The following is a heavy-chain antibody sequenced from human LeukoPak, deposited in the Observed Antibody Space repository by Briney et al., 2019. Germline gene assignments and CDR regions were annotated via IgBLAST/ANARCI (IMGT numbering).Heavy chain of an antibody. Sequence: RASVKVSCKASVYTFTSYGISWMRQAPGQGLEWMGWISAYDGNTNYAQKLQGRVTMTTDTSTSTAYMALRSLRSDDTAVYYCARGTTVTPWDYWGQGTLVTVSS. V-gene: IGHV1-18*01. J-gene: IGHJ4*02. CDR1: VYTFTSYG. D-gene: IGHD4-17*01. CDR2: ISAYDGNT. CDR3: ARGTTVTPWDY.